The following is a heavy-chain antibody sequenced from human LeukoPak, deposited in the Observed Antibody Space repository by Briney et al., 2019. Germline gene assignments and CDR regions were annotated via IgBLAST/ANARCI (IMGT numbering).Heavy chain of an antibody. CDR3: ARGVTRRRTFDI. Sequence: SETLSLTCTVSGSSVSSGDYYRSWIRQPPGKGLEWIGYIYYSGSTYYNPSLKSRITISVDTSKNQFSLKLSSVTAADTALYYCARGVTRRRTFDIWGQGTMITVSS. D-gene: IGHD3-10*01. J-gene: IGHJ3*02. V-gene: IGHV4-30-4*01. CDR1: GSSVSSGDYY. CDR2: IYYSGST.